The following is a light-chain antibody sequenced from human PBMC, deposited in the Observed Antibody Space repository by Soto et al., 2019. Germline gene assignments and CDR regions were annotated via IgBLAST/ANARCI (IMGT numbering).Light chain of an antibody. V-gene: IGLV2-8*01. CDR3: SSYVTTNVVV. CDR1: RDDVGGYNY. J-gene: IGLJ2*01. Sequence: QSALTQPPSASGSPGQSVTISCTGTRDDVGGYNYVSWFQHHPGKAPKLMIYEVYKRPSGVPARFSGSKSGNTASLTVSGLQAVDEAIYYCSSYVTTNVVVFGGGTKLTVL. CDR2: EVY.